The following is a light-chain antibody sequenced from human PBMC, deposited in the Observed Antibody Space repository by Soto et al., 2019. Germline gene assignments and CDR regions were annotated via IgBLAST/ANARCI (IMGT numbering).Light chain of an antibody. Sequence: QSALTQPASVSGSPGQSITFSCTGTSSDIGGYNYVSWYRQHPGKAPKLMIYEVSNRPSGVSDRFSGSKSGNTASLTISGLQAEDEADYYCTSYTSSTTNYVFGTGTKVTVL. J-gene: IGLJ1*01. CDR2: EVS. V-gene: IGLV2-14*01. CDR1: SSDIGGYNY. CDR3: TSYTSSTTNYV.